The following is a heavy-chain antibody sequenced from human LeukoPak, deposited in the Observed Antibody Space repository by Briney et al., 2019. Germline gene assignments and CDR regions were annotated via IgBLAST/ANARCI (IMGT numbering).Heavy chain of an antibody. D-gene: IGHD3-22*01. CDR1: GFTFTPYN. V-gene: IGHV3-21*04. CDR3: AKEALITMIVVEIDY. Sequence: GGSLRLSCAASGFTFTPYNMNWVRQAPGKGLEWVSSISSSSTYIFYADSVKGRFTISRDNSKSTLYLQMNSLRAEDTAVYYCAKEALITMIVVEIDYWGQGTLVTVSS. J-gene: IGHJ4*02. CDR2: ISSSSTYI.